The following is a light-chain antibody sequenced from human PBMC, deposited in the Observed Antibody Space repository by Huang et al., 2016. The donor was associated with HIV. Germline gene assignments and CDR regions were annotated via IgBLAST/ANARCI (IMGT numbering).Light chain of an antibody. CDR2: DAS. J-gene: IGKJ2*01. CDR3: QQYDNLPLT. CDR1: PDISNY. V-gene: IGKV1-33*01. Sequence: DIQMTQSPSSLSASVGDRVTITCQASPDISNYLNGYQQKPGKAPKLLIYDASNLETGVPSRFSGSGSGTDFTFTISSLQPEDIATYYCQQYDNLPLTFGQGTKLEIK.